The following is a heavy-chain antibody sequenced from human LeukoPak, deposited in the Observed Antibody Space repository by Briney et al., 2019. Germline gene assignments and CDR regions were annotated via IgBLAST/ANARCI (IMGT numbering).Heavy chain of an antibody. CDR3: AKAPNIHHAFDI. V-gene: IGHV3-23*01. D-gene: IGHD2-2*02. CDR1: GFTFSIYA. CDR2: ISGTGDST. Sequence: GGSLRLSCAASGFTFSIYAMSWVRQVPGKGLGWVSGISGTGDSTYYAGSVKGRFTIFRDNSKNTLYLQMNSLRAEDTAVYYCAKAPNIHHAFDIWGQGTMVTVSS. J-gene: IGHJ3*02.